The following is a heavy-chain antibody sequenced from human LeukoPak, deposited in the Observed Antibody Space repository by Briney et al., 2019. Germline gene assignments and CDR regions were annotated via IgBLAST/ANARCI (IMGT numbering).Heavy chain of an antibody. J-gene: IGHJ4*02. CDR2: IYYSGST. D-gene: IGHD6-13*01. V-gene: IGHV4-31*03. CDR3: ATVVAAAGNHIDY. Sequence: SETLSLTCTVSGGSISSGGYYWSWIRQHPGKGLEWIGYIYYSGSTYYNPSLKSRVTISVDTSKNQFSLKLSSVTAADTAVYYCATVVAAAGNHIDYWGQGTLVTVSS. CDR1: GGSISSGGYY.